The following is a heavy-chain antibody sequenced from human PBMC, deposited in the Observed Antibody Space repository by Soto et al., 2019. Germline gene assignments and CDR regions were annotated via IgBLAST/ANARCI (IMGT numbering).Heavy chain of an antibody. J-gene: IGHJ4*02. CDR2: ISGSGGST. V-gene: IGHV3-23*01. CDR1: GFTFSSYA. D-gene: IGHD5-18*01. Sequence: PGGSLRLSCAASGFTFSSYAMSWVRQAPGKGLEWVSAISGSGGSTYYADSVKGRFTISRDNSKNTLYLQMNSLRAEDTAVYYCAKPPWSDTAMVTGQPFEYWGQGTLVTVSS. CDR3: AKPPWSDTAMVTGQPFEY.